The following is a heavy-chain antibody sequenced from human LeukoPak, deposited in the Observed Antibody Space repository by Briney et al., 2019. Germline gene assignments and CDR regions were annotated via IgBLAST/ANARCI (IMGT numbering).Heavy chain of an antibody. CDR3: AKDIQLSS. Sequence: GGSLTLSCAASGFTFRVAAMPWVRQAPGKGLEWVSLIGASGESTYYADSVKGRFTISRDNSKNTLSLQMNSLRVEDTAMYFCAKDIQLSSWGLGTMVTVSS. CDR1: GFTFRVAA. J-gene: IGHJ3*01. D-gene: IGHD5-24*01. CDR2: IGASGEST. V-gene: IGHV3-23*01.